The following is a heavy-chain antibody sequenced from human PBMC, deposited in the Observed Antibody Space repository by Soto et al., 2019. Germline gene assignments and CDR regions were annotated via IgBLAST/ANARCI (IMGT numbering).Heavy chain of an antibody. J-gene: IGHJ3*02. Sequence: SETLSLTCTVSGGSISSSIHYWVWIRQPPGKGLEWIGTIYYSGSTNSNPSLKSRVTISVDTSKNQFALKVNSVTAADTAVYFCARRDSRGWYNAFDIWGQGTTVTVSS. D-gene: IGHD6-19*01. CDR3: ARRDSRGWYNAFDI. CDR2: IYYSGST. CDR1: GGSISSSIHY. V-gene: IGHV4-39*01.